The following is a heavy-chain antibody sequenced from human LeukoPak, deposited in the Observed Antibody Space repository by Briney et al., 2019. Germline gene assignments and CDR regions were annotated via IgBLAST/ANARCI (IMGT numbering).Heavy chain of an antibody. D-gene: IGHD3-3*01. J-gene: IGHJ6*02. Sequence: SETLSLTCTVSGGSISSGGYYWSWIRQHPGKGLEWIGYIYYSGSTYYNPSLKSRVTISVDTSKNQFSLKLSSVTAADTAVYYCARDRIRSIFEVGKGYYGMDVWGQGTTVTVSS. V-gene: IGHV4-31*03. CDR3: ARDRIRSIFEVGKGYYGMDV. CDR2: IYYSGST. CDR1: GGSISSGGYY.